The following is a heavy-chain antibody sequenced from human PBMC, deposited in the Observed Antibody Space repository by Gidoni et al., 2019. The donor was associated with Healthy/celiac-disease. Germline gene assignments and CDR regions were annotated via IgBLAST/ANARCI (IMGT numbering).Heavy chain of an antibody. CDR1: GFPFRRYA. V-gene: IGHV3-30-3*01. CDR2: ISYDGSNK. CDR3: ARVNQGIAVAGGLDV. Sequence: QVQLVESGGGVVQPGRSLRLSCAASGFPFRRYAMHWGRQAPGKGLEWVAVISYDGSNKYYADSVKGRFTISRDNSKNTLYLQMNSLRAEDTAVYYCARVNQGIAVAGGLDVWGQGTTVTVSS. D-gene: IGHD6-19*01. J-gene: IGHJ6*02.